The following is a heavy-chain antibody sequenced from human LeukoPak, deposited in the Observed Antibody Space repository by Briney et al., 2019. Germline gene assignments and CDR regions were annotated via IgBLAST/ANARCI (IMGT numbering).Heavy chain of an antibody. CDR3: ASFNFWSGFYGMDV. CDR2: INSDGSST. J-gene: IGHJ6*02. CDR1: GFTFSSYW. D-gene: IGHD3-3*01. Sequence: PGGSLGLSCAASGFTFSSYWMHWVRQAPGKGLVWVSRINSDGSSTSYADSVKGRFTISRDNAKNTLYLQMNSLRAEDTAVYYCASFNFWSGFYGMDVWGQGTTVTVSS. V-gene: IGHV3-74*01.